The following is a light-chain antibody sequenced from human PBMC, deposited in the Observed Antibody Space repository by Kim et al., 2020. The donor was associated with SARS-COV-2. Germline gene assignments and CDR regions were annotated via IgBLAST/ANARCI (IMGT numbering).Light chain of an antibody. CDR3: QQRSNWFT. CDR2: DAS. Sequence: SVSPGESATLSCRARQSVSSFLAWYQQKPGQAPRLLIYDASNRATGIPARFSGSGSGTDFTLTISSLEPEDFAVYYCQQRSNWFTFGPGTKVDIK. J-gene: IGKJ3*01. CDR1: QSVSSF. V-gene: IGKV3-11*01.